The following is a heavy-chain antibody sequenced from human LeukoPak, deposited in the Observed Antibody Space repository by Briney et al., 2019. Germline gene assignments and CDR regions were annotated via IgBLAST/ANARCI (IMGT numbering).Heavy chain of an antibody. V-gene: IGHV3-23*01. D-gene: IGHD5-18*01. J-gene: IGHJ4*02. CDR1: GFTFSSYA. CDR3: ANLSPRWIQLRPQDY. CDR2: ISGSGGST. Sequence: GGSLRLSCAASGFTFSSYAMSWVRQAPGRGLEWVSAISGSGGSTYYADSVKGRFTISRDNSKNTLYLQMNSLRAEDTAVYYYANLSPRWIQLRPQDYWGQGTLVTVSS.